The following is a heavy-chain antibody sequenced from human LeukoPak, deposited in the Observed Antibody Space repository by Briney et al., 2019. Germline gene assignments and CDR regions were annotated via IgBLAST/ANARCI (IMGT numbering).Heavy chain of an antibody. Sequence: GGSLRLSCAASGFTFSNFWMHWVRQAPGKGLVWVALIYGDGSFTRYADSVKGRFTISRDNAKNTVYLQMNSLRAEDTAVYYCAAPLVGYSSSWYSTDYWGQGTLVTVSS. CDR3: AAPLVGYSSSWYSTDY. CDR1: GFTFSNFW. CDR2: IYGDGSFT. J-gene: IGHJ4*02. V-gene: IGHV3-74*01. D-gene: IGHD6-13*01.